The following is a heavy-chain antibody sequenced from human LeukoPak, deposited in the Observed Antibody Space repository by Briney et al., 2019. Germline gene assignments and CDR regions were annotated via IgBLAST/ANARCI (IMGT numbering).Heavy chain of an antibody. CDR1: GGSVSSGSYY. Sequence: SETLSLTCTVSGGSVSSGSYYWNWIRQPPGKGLEWIGYAYYRGSTNCNPSLKSRVTMSVDTSKNQFSLKLSSVTAADTAVYYCARSLMMGTYYFDYWGQGTLVTVSS. J-gene: IGHJ4*02. D-gene: IGHD3-16*01. V-gene: IGHV4-61*01. CDR2: AYYRGST. CDR3: ARSLMMGTYYFDY.